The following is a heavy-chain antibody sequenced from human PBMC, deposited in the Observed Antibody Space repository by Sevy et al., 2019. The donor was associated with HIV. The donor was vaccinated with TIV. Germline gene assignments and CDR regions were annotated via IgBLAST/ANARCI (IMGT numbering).Heavy chain of an antibody. D-gene: IGHD2-15*01. J-gene: IGHJ6*02. Sequence: ASVKVSCKASGYTFTSYGISWVRQAPGQGLEWMGWISAYNGNTNYAQKLQGRVTMTTDTSTSTAYMELRSLRSDDTAVYYCAREGRGGYCSGGSCYSGRYYYYYGMDVWGQGTTVTVSS. CDR3: AREGRGGYCSGGSCYSGRYYYYYGMDV. CDR1: GYTFTSYG. V-gene: IGHV1-18*01. CDR2: ISAYNGNT.